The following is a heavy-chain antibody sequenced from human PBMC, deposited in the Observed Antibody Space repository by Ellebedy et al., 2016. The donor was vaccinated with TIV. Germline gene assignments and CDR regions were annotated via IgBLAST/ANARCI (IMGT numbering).Heavy chain of an antibody. V-gene: IGHV3-74*01. CDR2: INGDGSTT. D-gene: IGHD1-26*01. Sequence: GGSLRLSCAASGFTFTNYWMHWVRQAPGKGLVWVSRINGDGSTTGYADSVRGRFTVSRANAKNTLHLEMNSRRAEDAAMYYCVRSHRGSYETGDYWGQGTLVTVSS. CDR1: GFTFTNYW. CDR3: VRSHRGSYETGDY. J-gene: IGHJ4*02.